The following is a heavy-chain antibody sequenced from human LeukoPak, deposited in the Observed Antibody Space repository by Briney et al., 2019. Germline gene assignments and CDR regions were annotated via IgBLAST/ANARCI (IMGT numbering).Heavy chain of an antibody. CDR1: GFTFSSYG. J-gene: IGHJ4*02. CDR2: ISYDGSNK. CDR3: ARAPGQYSSSWRTTYYFDY. D-gene: IGHD6-13*01. V-gene: IGHV3-30*03. Sequence: GGSLRLSCAASGFTFSSYGMHWVRQAPGKGLEWVAVISYDGSNKYYADSVKGRFTISRDNAKNSLYLQMNSLRAEDTAVYYCARAPGQYSSSWRTTYYFDYWGQGTLVTVSS.